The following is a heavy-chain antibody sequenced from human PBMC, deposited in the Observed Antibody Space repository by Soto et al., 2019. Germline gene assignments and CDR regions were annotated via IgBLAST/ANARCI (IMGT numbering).Heavy chain of an antibody. Sequence: SGPTLVNPTQTPTLTCTFSGFSLSTSGMCVSWIRQPPGKALEWLALIDWDDDKYYSTSLKTRLTISKDTSKNQVVLTMTNMDPVDTATYYCARIRYSNYLYPLFDDWGQGTLVTVSS. CDR2: IDWDDDK. J-gene: IGHJ4*02. V-gene: IGHV2-70*01. D-gene: IGHD4-4*01. CDR1: GFSLSTSGMC. CDR3: ARIRYSNYLYPLFDD.